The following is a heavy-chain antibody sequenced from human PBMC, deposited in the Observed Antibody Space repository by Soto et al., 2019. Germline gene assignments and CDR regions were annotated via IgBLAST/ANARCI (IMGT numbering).Heavy chain of an antibody. CDR2: IIPIFGTA. D-gene: IGHD3-10*01. V-gene: IGHV1-69*01. Sequence: QVQLVQSGAEVKKPGSSVKVSCKASGGTFSSYAISWVRQAPGQGLEWMGGIIPIFGTANYAQKFQGRVTITADESTSTAYMELSSLRSEDTAVYYCARGPLNGVSRSSPGGWFDPWGQGTLVTVSS. J-gene: IGHJ5*02. CDR1: GGTFSSYA. CDR3: ARGPLNGVSRSSPGGWFDP.